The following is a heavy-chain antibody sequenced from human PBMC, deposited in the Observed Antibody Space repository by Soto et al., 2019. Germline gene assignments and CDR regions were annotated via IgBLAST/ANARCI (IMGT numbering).Heavy chain of an antibody. J-gene: IGHJ6*02. CDR2: ISPYNDDT. D-gene: IGHD3-22*01. V-gene: IGHV1-18*01. CDR1: GYRFSSYG. Sequence: QAQLVQSGAEVKKPGASVKVSCKASGYRFSSYGISWVRQAPGQGLEWLGWISPYNDDTKYAQQLQGRVTMTTDTSTRTAYMDLRSLSSDDTAVYYCARGGYYDSSGSRNYHYYGMNVWGQGTTITVSS. CDR3: ARGGYYDSSGSRNYHYYGMNV.